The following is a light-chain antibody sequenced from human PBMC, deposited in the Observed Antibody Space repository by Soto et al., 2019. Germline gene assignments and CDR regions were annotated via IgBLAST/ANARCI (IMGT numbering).Light chain of an antibody. CDR1: QDISNY. Sequence: DIQMTHSPSSLSASVGERVTITCQASQDISNYLNWYQQKLGKAPKLLIYDASNLETGVPSRFSGSGSGTDFTFTISSLQPEDIATYYCQQYSHLITFGQGTRLEIK. V-gene: IGKV1-33*01. CDR2: DAS. J-gene: IGKJ5*01. CDR3: QQYSHLIT.